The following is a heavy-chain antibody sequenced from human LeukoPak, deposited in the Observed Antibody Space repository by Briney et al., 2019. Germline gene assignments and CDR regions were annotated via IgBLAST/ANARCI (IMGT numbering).Heavy chain of an antibody. D-gene: IGHD1-26*01. CDR3: ARDIGGAFDI. Sequence: PGGSLRLSCAASGFTFSSYSMNWVRRAPGKGLEWVSYISSSGSTIYYADSVKGRFTISRDNAKNSLYLQMNSLRAEDTAVYYCARDIGGAFDIWGQGTMVTVSS. CDR2: ISSSGSTI. V-gene: IGHV3-48*04. J-gene: IGHJ3*02. CDR1: GFTFSSYS.